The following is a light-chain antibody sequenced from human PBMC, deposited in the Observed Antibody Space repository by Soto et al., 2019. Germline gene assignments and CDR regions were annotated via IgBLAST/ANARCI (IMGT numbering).Light chain of an antibody. V-gene: IGKV1-13*02. J-gene: IGKJ4*01. Sequence: AIQLTQSPSSLSASVGDRVSITCLASQGIGSALAWYQLKPGAAPALLIYDASTLESGVPSRFSGSRSGADFTLTISSLQPEDFATHYCQNFRSSAISFGGGTKVDIK. CDR1: QGIGSA. CDR2: DAS. CDR3: QNFRSSAIS.